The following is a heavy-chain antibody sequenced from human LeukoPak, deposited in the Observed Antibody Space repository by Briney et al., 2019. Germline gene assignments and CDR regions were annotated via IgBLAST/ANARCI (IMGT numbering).Heavy chain of an antibody. J-gene: IGHJ4*02. CDR1: GFTFSSYA. CDR3: ARGSGNSFDY. D-gene: IGHD3-10*01. V-gene: IGHV3-23*01. CDR2: IGAGGTFT. Sequence: GGSLRLSCTASGFTFSSYAMNWVRQAPGKGLEWVSGIGAGGTFTYYADSVKGRFTISRDNAKNSLYLQMNNLRDEDTAVYYCARGSGNSFDYWGQGALVTVSS.